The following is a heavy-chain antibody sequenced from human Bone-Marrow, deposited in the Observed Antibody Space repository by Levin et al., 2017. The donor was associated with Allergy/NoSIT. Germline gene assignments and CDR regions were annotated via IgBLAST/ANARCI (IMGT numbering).Heavy chain of an antibody. D-gene: IGHD3-22*01. CDR3: AKNSGDDSGYYYDYFDS. J-gene: IGHJ4*02. Sequence: GESLKISCAASGFSVSTNYMTWVRQAPGKGLEWVSVIYGGESTSHADSVKGRFTISRDNSKNTLHLQMNSLRAEDTAVYYCAKNSGDDSGYYYDYFDSWGQGTLVTVSS. CDR2: IYGGEST. V-gene: IGHV3-53*05. CDR1: GFSVSTNY.